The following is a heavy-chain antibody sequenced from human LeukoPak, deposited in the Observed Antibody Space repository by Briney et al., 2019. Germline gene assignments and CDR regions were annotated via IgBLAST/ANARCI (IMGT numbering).Heavy chain of an antibody. V-gene: IGHV3-23*01. CDR3: AKAPSSSTKVRSADY. CDR1: GFTFSSYA. Sequence: GGALRLSCAASGFTFSSYAMSWVRQAAGKGLDGASVISGSGGNTYYADSVKGRFIISRGNSKNTLYLQMNSLRAEDTAVYYCAKAPSSSTKVRSADYWGQGALVTVSS. J-gene: IGHJ4*02. D-gene: IGHD6-13*01. CDR2: ISGSGGNT.